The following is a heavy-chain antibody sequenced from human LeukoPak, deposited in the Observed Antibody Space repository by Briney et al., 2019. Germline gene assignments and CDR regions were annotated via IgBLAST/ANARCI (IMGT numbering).Heavy chain of an antibody. CDR2: MNPNSGNT. CDR3: ARVHDYGDRGSSWFDP. D-gene: IGHD4-17*01. Sequence: GASVKVSCKASGYTFTSYDINWVRQATGQGLEWMGWMNPNSGNTGYAQKFQGRATVTRDTSTSTVYMELSSLRSEDTAMYYCARVHDYGDRGSSWFDPWGQGTLVTVSS. J-gene: IGHJ5*02. CDR1: GYTFTSYD. V-gene: IGHV1-8*01.